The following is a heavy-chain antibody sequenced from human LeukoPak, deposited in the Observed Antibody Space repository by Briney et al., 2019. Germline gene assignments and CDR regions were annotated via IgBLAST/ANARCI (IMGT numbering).Heavy chain of an antibody. CDR3: AKDAYYDSSGYYEF. V-gene: IGHV3-23*01. D-gene: IGHD3-22*01. CDR1: GFTFSSYA. J-gene: IGHJ4*02. Sequence: GGSLRLSCAVSGFTFSSYAMSWVRQAPGKGREWVSGISSSGGSTYYADSVKGRFTISRDNSKDTLYLQMNSLRAEDTAVYYCAKDAYYDSSGYYEFWGQGTLVTVSS. CDR2: ISSSGGST.